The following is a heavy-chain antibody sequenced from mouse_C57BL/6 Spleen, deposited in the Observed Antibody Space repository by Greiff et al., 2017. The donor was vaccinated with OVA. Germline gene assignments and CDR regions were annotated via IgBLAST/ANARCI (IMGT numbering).Heavy chain of an antibody. CDR3: ARGGDGYYNYYAMDY. D-gene: IGHD2-3*01. CDR2: IYPGSGST. V-gene: IGHV1-55*01. CDR1: GYTFTSYW. J-gene: IGHJ4*01. Sequence: QVQLQQSGAELVKPGASVKMSCKASGYTFTSYWITWVKQRPGQGLEWIGDIYPGSGSTNYNEKFKSKATLTVDTSSSTAYMQLSSLTSEDSAVYYCARGGDGYYNYYAMDYWGQGTSVTVSS.